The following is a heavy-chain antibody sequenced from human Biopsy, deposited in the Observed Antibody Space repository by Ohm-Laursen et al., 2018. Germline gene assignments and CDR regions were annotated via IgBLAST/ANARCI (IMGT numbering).Heavy chain of an antibody. CDR3: ARGPNDFGGLYFPR. J-gene: IGHJ4*02. Sequence: SDTLSLTWTVSGGSFTGHYWSWIRQPPGKGLEWIGHISYTGYTSYNASLKSRVTISVDTSRNHFSLRLSSLTAADTAVYYCARGPNDFGGLYFPRWGQGTLLTVSS. D-gene: IGHD4-23*01. V-gene: IGHV4-59*11. CDR1: GGSFTGHY. CDR2: ISYTGYT.